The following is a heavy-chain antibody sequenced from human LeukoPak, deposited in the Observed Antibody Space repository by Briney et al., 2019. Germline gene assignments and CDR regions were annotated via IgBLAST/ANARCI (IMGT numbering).Heavy chain of an antibody. J-gene: IGHJ6*03. Sequence: SETLSLTCIVSGGSISSSSYYWGWIRQPPGKGLEWIGSIYYSGSTYYNPSLKSRVTISVDTSKNQFSLKLSSVTAADTAVYYCARQGGPYYYYMDVWGKGTTVTVSS. CDR1: GGSISSSSYY. V-gene: IGHV4-39*01. D-gene: IGHD1-26*01. CDR2: IYYSGST. CDR3: ARQGGPYYYYMDV.